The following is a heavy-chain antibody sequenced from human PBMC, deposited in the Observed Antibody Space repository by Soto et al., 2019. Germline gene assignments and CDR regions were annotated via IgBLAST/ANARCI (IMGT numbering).Heavy chain of an antibody. V-gene: IGHV3-23*01. CDR2: IALSEHDT. J-gene: IGHJ4*02. CDR1: GFSFSSYG. Sequence: LGGSLRLSCAASGFSFSSYGMNWVRLAPGKGLEWVSGIALSEHDTYYADFVEGRFVISRDNSKNMVFLQMNSLRAEDTALYYCVKVEYGRGWPDWGQGTLVTVSS. CDR3: VKVEYGRGWPD. D-gene: IGHD6-19*01.